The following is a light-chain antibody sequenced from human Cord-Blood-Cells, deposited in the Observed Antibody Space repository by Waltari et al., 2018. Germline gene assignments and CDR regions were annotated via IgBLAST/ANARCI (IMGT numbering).Light chain of an antibody. V-gene: IGKV1-39*01. J-gene: IGKJ1*01. Sequence: DIQLTQSPSSLSASVGDRVTITCRASQSISSYLNRYQQKPGNAPKLLIYAASSLQSGVPSRFSGSGSGTDFTLTISSLQPEDFATYYCQQSYSTPWTFGQGTKVEIK. CDR2: AAS. CDR1: QSISSY. CDR3: QQSYSTPWT.